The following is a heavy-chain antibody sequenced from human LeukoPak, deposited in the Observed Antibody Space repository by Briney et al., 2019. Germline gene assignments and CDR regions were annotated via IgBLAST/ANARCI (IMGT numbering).Heavy chain of an antibody. D-gene: IGHD1-1*01. Sequence: GGSLRLSCAASGFTFSSYSMNWVRQPPGKGLEWVSLISGNGDTTYYADSEKGRFTISRDNSKNTLYLQMNSLRAEDTAVYYCANLRKSLWIPEFDYWGQGTLVTVSS. V-gene: IGHV3-23*01. CDR1: GFTFSSYS. CDR3: ANLRKSLWIPEFDY. CDR2: ISGNGDTT. J-gene: IGHJ4*02.